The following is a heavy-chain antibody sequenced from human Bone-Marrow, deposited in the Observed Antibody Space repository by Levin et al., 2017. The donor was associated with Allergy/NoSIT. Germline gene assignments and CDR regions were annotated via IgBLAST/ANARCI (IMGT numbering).Heavy chain of an antibody. CDR3: SRMRAVLWGRAALDV. CDR2: IHDTGIT. CDR1: GGSLGSYY. V-gene: IGHV4-59*01. J-gene: IGHJ6*02. D-gene: IGHD2-8*01. Sequence: SSETLSLTCTVSGGSLGSYYWTWIRQSPGKGLEWIGYIHDTGITNYNPSLKSRVTMTIYTSKKQFSLNLTSVSAAATAVSFCSRMRAVLWGRAALDVWGQGATVTVSS.